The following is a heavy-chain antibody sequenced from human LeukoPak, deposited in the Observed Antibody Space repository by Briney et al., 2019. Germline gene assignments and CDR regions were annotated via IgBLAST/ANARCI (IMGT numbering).Heavy chain of an antibody. CDR2: INPNSGGT. D-gene: IGHD1-1*01. Sequence: GASEKVSCKASGYTFTGYYMHWVRQAPGQGLEWMAWINPNSGGTNYAQKFQGRVTMTRDTSISTAYMELSRLRSDDTAVYYCARAPHWNDDTFDIWGQGTMVTVSS. CDR3: ARAPHWNDDTFDI. CDR1: GYTFTGYY. V-gene: IGHV1-2*02. J-gene: IGHJ3*02.